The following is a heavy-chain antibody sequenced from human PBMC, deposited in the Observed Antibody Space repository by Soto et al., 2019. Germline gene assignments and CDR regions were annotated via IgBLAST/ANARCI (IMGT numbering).Heavy chain of an antibody. CDR2: IKSKTDGGTT. CDR1: GFTSSNAW. CDR3: TTASSWYYYYGMDV. V-gene: IGHV3-15*07. Sequence: EVQLVESGGGLVKPGGSLRLSCAASGFTSSNAWMNWVRQAPGKGLEWVGRIKSKTDGGTTDYAAPVKGRFTISRDDSKNTLYLQMNSLKTEDTAVYYCTTASSWYYYYGMDVWGQGTTVTVSS. J-gene: IGHJ6*02. D-gene: IGHD6-13*01.